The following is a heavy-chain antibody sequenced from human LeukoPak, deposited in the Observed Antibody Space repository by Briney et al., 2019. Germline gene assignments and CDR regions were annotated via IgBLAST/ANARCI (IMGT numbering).Heavy chain of an antibody. D-gene: IGHD4-17*01. CDR2: ISGTSNSYK. Sequence: GGSLRLSCAASGFTFSSYSLNWARQAPGKGLEWISSISGTSNSYKYYADSVKGRFTISRDDAKNSLYLQMNSLRAKDTAVYYCARPSINDYGDFGYWGQGTLVTVSS. J-gene: IGHJ4*02. CDR1: GFTFSSYS. CDR3: ARPSINDYGDFGY. V-gene: IGHV3-21*01.